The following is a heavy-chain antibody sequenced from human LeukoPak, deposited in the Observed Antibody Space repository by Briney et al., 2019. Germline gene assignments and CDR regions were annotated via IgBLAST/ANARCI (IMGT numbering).Heavy chain of an antibody. CDR3: ARVAMRPSYGDHVNWFDP. J-gene: IGHJ5*02. CDR1: GYTFTSYY. Sequence: ASVKVSCKASGYTFTSYYMHWVRQAPGQGLEWMGIINPSGGSTSYAQKFQGRATMTRDTSTSTVYMELSSLRSEDTAVYYCARVAMRPSYGDHVNWFDPWGQGTLVTVSS. CDR2: INPSGGST. V-gene: IGHV1-46*01. D-gene: IGHD4-17*01.